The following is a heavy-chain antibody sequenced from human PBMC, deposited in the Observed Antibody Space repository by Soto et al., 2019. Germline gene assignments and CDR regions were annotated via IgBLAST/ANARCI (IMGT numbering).Heavy chain of an antibody. J-gene: IGHJ3*02. CDR2: NGRKAYGGTP. CDR1: GFTFGYYA. CDR3: TRPPPENRGLDAFDI. Sequence: GGSLRLSCTGSGFTFGYYAVTWLRQAPGKGMEWEGSNGRKAYGGTPRYAASVKGRFPISRDDSKRIAYLQMNSLKPEDTAVYYCTRPPPENRGLDAFDIWGQGRMVTVSS. V-gene: IGHV3-49*03. D-gene: IGHD3-10*01.